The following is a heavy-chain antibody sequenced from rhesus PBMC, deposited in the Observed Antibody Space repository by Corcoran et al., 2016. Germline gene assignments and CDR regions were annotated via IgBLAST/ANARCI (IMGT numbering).Heavy chain of an antibody. V-gene: IGHV4-80*01. D-gene: IGHD4-23*01. Sequence: QVQLQESGPGLVKPSETLSLTCAVSGASISSYWWSWIRQPPGKGLEWIGEINGNRGSTPPRPSRRSRFTISKDASKTQFSLKLSSVTAADTAVYYCARDIPMNTVTTTENYWGQGVLVTVSS. CDR1: GASISSYW. J-gene: IGHJ4*01. CDR3: ARDIPMNTVTTTENY. CDR2: INGNRGST.